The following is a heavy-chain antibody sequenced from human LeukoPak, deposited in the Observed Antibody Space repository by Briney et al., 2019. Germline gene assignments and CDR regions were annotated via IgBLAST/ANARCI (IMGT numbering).Heavy chain of an antibody. CDR3: ARERGAAAGTDAFDI. D-gene: IGHD6-13*01. J-gene: IGHJ3*02. CDR2: IYYSGST. Sequence: SETLSLTCTVSGGSISSSSYYWGWIRQPPGKGLEWIGSIYYSGSTYYNPSLKSRVTISVDTSKNQFSLKLSSVTAADTAVYYCARERGAAAGTDAFDIWGQGTMVTVSS. V-gene: IGHV4-39*07. CDR1: GGSISSSSYY.